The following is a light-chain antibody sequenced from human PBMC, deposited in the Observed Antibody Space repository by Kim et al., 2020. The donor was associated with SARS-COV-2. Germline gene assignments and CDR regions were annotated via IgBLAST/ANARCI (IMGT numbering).Light chain of an antibody. Sequence: SVSPGETASITCSGDKLGDKYACWYQQKAGQSPVLVIYQDSKRPSGIPGRFSGSNSGNTATLTISGTQAMDEANYYCQAWDSSLVFGGGTQLTVL. CDR2: QDS. CDR3: QAWDSSLV. CDR1: KLGDKY. V-gene: IGLV3-1*01. J-gene: IGLJ2*01.